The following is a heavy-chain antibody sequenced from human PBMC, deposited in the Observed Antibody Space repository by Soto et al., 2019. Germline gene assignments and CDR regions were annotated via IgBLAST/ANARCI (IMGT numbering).Heavy chain of an antibody. CDR2: IYSGGST. Sequence: GGSLRLSCAASGFTVSSNYMSWVRQAPGKGLEWVSVIYSGGSTYYADSVKGRFTISRDNSKNTLYLQMNSLRAEDTAVYYCAREPPRTNYGMDVWGQGTTVTVSS. CDR1: GFTVSSNY. CDR3: AREPPRTNYGMDV. D-gene: IGHD1-1*01. V-gene: IGHV3-53*01. J-gene: IGHJ6*02.